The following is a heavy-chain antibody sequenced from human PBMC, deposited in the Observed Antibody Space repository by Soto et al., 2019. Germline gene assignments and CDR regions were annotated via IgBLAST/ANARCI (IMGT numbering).Heavy chain of an antibody. CDR2: ISYDGSDK. D-gene: IGHD6-13*01. Sequence: QVQLVESGGGVVQPGTSLRLSCAASGFTFSSCAMHWVRQAPGKGLEWVTIISYDGSDKYYADSVKGRFTISRDNSKKNLYLQMNSLRGEDTAVYYCAKVNSWGTSWSTVDFWGQGTLVTVSS. CDR1: GFTFSSCA. V-gene: IGHV3-30-3*01. J-gene: IGHJ4*02. CDR3: AKVNSWGTSWSTVDF.